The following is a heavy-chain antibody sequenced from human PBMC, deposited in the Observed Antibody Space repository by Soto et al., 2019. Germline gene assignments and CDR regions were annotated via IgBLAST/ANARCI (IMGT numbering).Heavy chain of an antibody. CDR1: AYSSTSYW. J-gene: IGHJ4*02. V-gene: IGHV5-10-1*01. CDR2: IDTNNSYT. Sequence: SLKISCKRSAYSSTSYWISWVRQMPGKALEWMVWIDTNNSYTNYSPSFQAHVTISADKSLTTSYLQGSSLKASDTALYYCATHHWDSRSYSKGYLDYLGRVTLVAAST. CDR3: ATHHWDSRSYSKGYLDY. D-gene: IGHD3-22*01.